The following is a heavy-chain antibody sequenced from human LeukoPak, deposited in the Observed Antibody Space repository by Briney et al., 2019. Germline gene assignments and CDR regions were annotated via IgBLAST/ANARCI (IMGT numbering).Heavy chain of an antibody. CDR2: IIPILGIA. Sequence: SVKVSCKASGGTFSSYAISWVRQAPGQGLEWMGRIIPILGIANYAQKFQGRVTITADKPTSTAYMELSSLGSEDTAVYYCASLKDYGDYVGGGLIDYWGQGTLVTVSS. CDR1: GGTFSSYA. CDR3: ASLKDYGDYVGGGLIDY. V-gene: IGHV1-69*04. D-gene: IGHD4-17*01. J-gene: IGHJ4*02.